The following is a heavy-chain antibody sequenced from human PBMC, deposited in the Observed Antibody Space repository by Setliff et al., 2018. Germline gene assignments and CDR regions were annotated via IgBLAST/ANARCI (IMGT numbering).Heavy chain of an antibody. CDR1: GFTFSNYE. CDR2: ISNSGGVK. CDR3: VKGTNVVMVYTGFDH. J-gene: IGHJ4*01. D-gene: IGHD2-8*01. V-gene: IGHV3-48*03. Sequence: GGSLRLSCVASGFTFSNYEMNWVRQAPGKGLEWVSYISNSGGVKYYTDSVKGRFTFSRDNAKNTLFLQMSSLRAADTAVYYCVKGTNVVMVYTGFDHWGQGTLVTVSS.